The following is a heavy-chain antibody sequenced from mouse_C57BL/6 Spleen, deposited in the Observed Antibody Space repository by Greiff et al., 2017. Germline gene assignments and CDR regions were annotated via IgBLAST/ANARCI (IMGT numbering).Heavy chain of an antibody. J-gene: IGHJ4*01. CDR2: INPNYGTT. CDR3: ARRGYSKGEDYAMDY. Sequence: EVQLQESGPELVKPGASVKISCKASGYSFTDYNMNWVKQSNGKSLEWIGVINPNYGTTSYNQKFKGKATLTVDQSSSTAYMQLNSLTSEDSAVYYCARRGYSKGEDYAMDYWGQGTSVTVSS. CDR1: GYSFTDYN. V-gene: IGHV1-39*01. D-gene: IGHD2-5*01.